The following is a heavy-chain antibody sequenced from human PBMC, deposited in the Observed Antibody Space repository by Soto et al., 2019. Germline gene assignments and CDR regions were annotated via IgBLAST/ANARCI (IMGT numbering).Heavy chain of an antibody. V-gene: IGHV4-59*01. J-gene: IGHJ4*02. CDR2: VFFTGRT. CDR1: GGSIRNYY. Sequence: QVQLRESGPGLLRPSETLSLTCTVSGGSIRNYYLTWIRQSPGKGLEWLGHVFFTGRTKYTPSLEGRVTISVDTSQNQFSLSLTSVTTADTAVYYCAREDGDFVYVHWGQGTLVTVSS. D-gene: IGHD4-17*01. CDR3: AREDGDFVYVH.